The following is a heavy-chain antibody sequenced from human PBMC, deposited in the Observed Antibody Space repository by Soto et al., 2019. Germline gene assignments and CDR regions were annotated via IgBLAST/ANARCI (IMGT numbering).Heavy chain of an antibody. V-gene: IGHV3-11*01. Sequence: PGGSLRLSCAASGLSFSDYFMTWIRQAPGERREWVSYIGTSAGYIFYAASVRGRFTVSRDNAGNSLSLQMDSLRAEDTAVYYCARYILGTAGPFDLWGPGTMVTVSS. CDR2: IGTSAGYI. J-gene: IGHJ3*01. CDR1: GLSFSDYF. CDR3: ARYILGTAGPFDL. D-gene: IGHD7-27*01.